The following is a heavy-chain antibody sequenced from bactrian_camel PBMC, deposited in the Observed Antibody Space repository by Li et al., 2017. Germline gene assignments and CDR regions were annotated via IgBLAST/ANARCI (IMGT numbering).Heavy chain of an antibody. D-gene: IGHD5*01. V-gene: IGHV3S40*01. CDR1: GFTFSGYA. Sequence: VQLVESGGGLVQPGGSLRLSCAASGFTFSGYAMSWVRQAPGKGLEWVSSVNNGGSTTVYADSVKGRFTISRDKGKDTLYLQMNNLTPEDTAMYYCAADRLFRGLDSRTQWGYWGQGTQVTVS. CDR3: AADRLFRGLDSRTQWGY. CDR2: VNNGGSTT. J-gene: IGHJ6*01.